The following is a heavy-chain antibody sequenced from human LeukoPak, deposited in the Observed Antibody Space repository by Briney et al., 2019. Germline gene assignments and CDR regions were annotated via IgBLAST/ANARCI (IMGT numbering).Heavy chain of an antibody. CDR3: ARGNILTGYCFDF. J-gene: IGHJ4*02. D-gene: IGHD3-9*01. V-gene: IGHV4-34*01. CDR1: GGSITGYY. CDR2: IHYSGAT. Sequence: SSETLSLTCAVYGGSITGYYWSWIRQTPGRGLEWVGEIHYSGATSYNPSLKNRATISTDTSKNQFSLRLSSVTAADTAVYYCARGNILTGYCFDFWGQGALVTVSS.